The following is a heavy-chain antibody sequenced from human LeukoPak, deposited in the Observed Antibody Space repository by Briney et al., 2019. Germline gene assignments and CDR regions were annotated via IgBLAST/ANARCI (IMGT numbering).Heavy chain of an antibody. CDR2: INSDGRST. D-gene: IGHD2-15*01. CDR1: GFTFCSYW. V-gene: IGHV3-74*01. CDR3: ARDRGGSLAYNWFDP. J-gene: IGHJ5*02. Sequence: GGSLTLSCAASGFTFCSYWMHWVRQAQGKALVLVSRINSDGRSTSYADSVKGRFTISRDTAKNTLYLQMNSLRAEDTAMYYCARDRGGSLAYNWFDPWGQGTLVTVSS.